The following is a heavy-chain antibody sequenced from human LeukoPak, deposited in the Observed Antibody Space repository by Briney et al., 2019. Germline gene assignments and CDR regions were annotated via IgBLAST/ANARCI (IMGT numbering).Heavy chain of an antibody. V-gene: IGHV3-49*03. CDR1: GFTFGDYA. CDR3: TRGWNYYGSGSYYPGY. CDR2: IRSKAYGGTT. J-gene: IGHJ4*02. D-gene: IGHD3-10*01. Sequence: GGSLRLSCTASGFTFGDYAMSWFRQAPGKGLEWVGFIRSKAYGGTTEYAASVKGRFTISRDDSKSIAYLQMNSLKTEDTAVYYCTRGWNYYGSGSYYPGYWGQGALVTVSS.